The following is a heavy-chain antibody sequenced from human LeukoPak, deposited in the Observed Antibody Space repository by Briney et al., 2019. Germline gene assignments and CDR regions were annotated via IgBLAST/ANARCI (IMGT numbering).Heavy chain of an antibody. J-gene: IGHJ4*02. V-gene: IGHV3-7*03. Sequence: GGSLRLSCAASGFIFNKHAMSWVRQAPGKGLEWVANIKQDGSEKYYVDSVKGRFTISRDNAKNSLYLQMSSLRAEDTAVYYCARPKGGCSSTSCYEFYFDYWGQGTLVTVSS. CDR1: GFIFNKHA. CDR3: ARPKGGCSSTSCYEFYFDY. CDR2: IKQDGSEK. D-gene: IGHD2-2*01.